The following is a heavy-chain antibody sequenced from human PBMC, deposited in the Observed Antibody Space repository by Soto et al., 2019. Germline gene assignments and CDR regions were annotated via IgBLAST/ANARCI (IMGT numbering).Heavy chain of an antibody. V-gene: IGHV4-31*03. CDR3: ARDIGLDIVVDNQFFDL. D-gene: IGHD2-15*01. J-gene: IGHJ2*01. Sequence: PSETLSLTCTVSGGSISSGGYYWSWIRQHPGKGLEWIGYIYYSGSTYYNPSLKSRVTISVDTSKNQFSLKLSSVTAADTAVYYCARDIGLDIVVDNQFFDLWGRGTVVTVSS. CDR2: IYYSGST. CDR1: GGSISSGGYY.